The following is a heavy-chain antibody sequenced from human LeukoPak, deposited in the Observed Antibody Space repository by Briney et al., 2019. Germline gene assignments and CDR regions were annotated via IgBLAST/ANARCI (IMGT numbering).Heavy chain of an antibody. J-gene: IGHJ5*02. CDR3: ARANNEGVSWYYYNTPPPNWFDP. CDR1: GGSISSHY. D-gene: IGHD6-13*01. V-gene: IGHV4-59*11. CDR2: IYYSGST. Sequence: SETLSLTCTVSGGSISSHYWSWIRQPPGKGLEWIGYIYYSGSTNYNPSLKSRVTISVDTSKNQFSLKLSSVTAADTAVYYCARANNEGVSWYYYNTPPPNWFDPWGQGTLVTVSS.